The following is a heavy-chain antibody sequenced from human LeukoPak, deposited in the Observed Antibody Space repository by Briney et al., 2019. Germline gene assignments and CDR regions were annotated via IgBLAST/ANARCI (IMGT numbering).Heavy chain of an antibody. CDR1: GDPISSYY. D-gene: IGHD1-26*01. V-gene: IGHV4-59*01. J-gene: IGHJ3*02. CDR3: ARGPGGGSYSDAFDI. CDR2: IYYSGST. Sequence: SETLSLTCTVSGDPISSYYWSWIRQPPGKGLEWIAYIYYSGSTSYNPSLKSRVTISTNTSKKQFSLKLSSVTAADTAVYYCARGPGGGSYSDAFDIWGQGTMVTVPS.